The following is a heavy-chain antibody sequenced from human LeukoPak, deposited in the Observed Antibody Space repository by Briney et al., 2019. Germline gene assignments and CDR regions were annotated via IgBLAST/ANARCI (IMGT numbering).Heavy chain of an antibody. CDR1: GYTFTDYY. J-gene: IGHJ4*02. D-gene: IGHD6-6*01. V-gene: IGHV1-2*02. CDR3: ARARWQLVPYFDS. CDR2: INPNSGGT. Sequence: VASVKVSCKASGYTFTDYYMHWVRQAPGQGLEWMGWINPNSGGTNFAQKFQGRVAMTRDTSISTAYLELGSLRSDDTAVYFCARARWQLVPYFDSWGQGTRVTVSS.